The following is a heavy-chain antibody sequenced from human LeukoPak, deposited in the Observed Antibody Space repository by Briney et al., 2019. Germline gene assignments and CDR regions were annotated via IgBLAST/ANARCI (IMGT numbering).Heavy chain of an antibody. CDR2: ISGSGGST. CDR3: AKDWGFSGWFLDAFDI. J-gene: IGHJ3*02. D-gene: IGHD6-19*01. Sequence: GGSLRLSCAASGFTFSSYAMSWVRQAPGKGLEWVSAISGSGGSTYYADSVKGRFTISRDNSKNTLYLQMNSLRAEDTAVYYCAKDWGFSGWFLDAFDIWGQGTMVTVSS. CDR1: GFTFSSYA. V-gene: IGHV3-23*01.